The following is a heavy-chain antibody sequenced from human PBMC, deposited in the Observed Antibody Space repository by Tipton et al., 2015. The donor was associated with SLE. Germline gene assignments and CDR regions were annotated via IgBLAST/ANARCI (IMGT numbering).Heavy chain of an antibody. V-gene: IGHV4-61*02. D-gene: IGHD5-12*01. Sequence: TLSLTCTVSGGSISSGSYYWSWIRQPAGKGLEWIGRIYTSGSTNYNPSLKSRVTISVDTPKNQFSLKLSSVTAADTAVYYCARDSAGRGYSGFLGIWGQGTMVTVSS. CDR3: ARDSAGRGYSGFLGI. CDR2: IYTSGST. J-gene: IGHJ3*02. CDR1: GGSISSGSYY.